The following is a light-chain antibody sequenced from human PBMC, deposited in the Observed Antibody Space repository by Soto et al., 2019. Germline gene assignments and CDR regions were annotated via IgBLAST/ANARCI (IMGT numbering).Light chain of an antibody. J-gene: IGKJ1*01. V-gene: IGKV1-5*01. Sequence: DIQLTQSPSTLSASIGDRVVITCRASQTIDRWLAWYQQRPGLAPRLLIYDASTLESGVPSRFSGSGSETEFTLTISSLKPDDFATYHCQQYEGNPTFGQGT. CDR3: QQYEGNPT. CDR1: QTIDRW. CDR2: DAS.